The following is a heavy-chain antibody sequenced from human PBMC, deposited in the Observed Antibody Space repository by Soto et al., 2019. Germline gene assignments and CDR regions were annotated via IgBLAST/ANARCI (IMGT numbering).Heavy chain of an antibody. CDR3: ARASYSSGWYDLFDY. J-gene: IGHJ4*02. CDR2: INPNSGGT. D-gene: IGHD6-19*01. V-gene: IGHV1-2*04. CDR1: GFTFTSSA. Sequence: ASVKVSCKASGFTFTSSAMHWVRQAPGQGLEWMGWINPNSGGTNYAQKFQGWVTMTRDTSISTAYMELSRLRSDDTAVYYCARASYSSGWYDLFDYWGQGTLVTVSS.